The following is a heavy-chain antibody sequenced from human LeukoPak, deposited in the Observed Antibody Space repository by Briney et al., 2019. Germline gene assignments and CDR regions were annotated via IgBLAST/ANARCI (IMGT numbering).Heavy chain of an antibody. D-gene: IGHD2-2*01. V-gene: IGHV4-34*01. Sequence: SETLSLTCAVYGGSFSGYYWSWIRQPPGKGLEWIGEINHSGSTNYNPSLKSRVTISVDTSKNQFSLKLSSVTAADTAVYYCAREGMYQLLWGFDYWGQGTLSPSPQ. CDR3: AREGMYQLLWGFDY. J-gene: IGHJ4*02. CDR2: INHSGST. CDR1: GGSFSGYY.